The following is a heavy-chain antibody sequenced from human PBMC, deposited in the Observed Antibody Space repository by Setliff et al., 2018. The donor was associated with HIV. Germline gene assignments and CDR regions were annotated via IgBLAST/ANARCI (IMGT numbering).Heavy chain of an antibody. Sequence: PSETLSLTCTVSGGSISNYYWSWIRQPPGKGLEWVGCISNTGNTKYNPSLKGRVTISVDTSKNQFSVRLTSVTAADTAVYFCARDVARFDYDTGGYYVSHLDYWGQGTQVTVSS. CDR2: ISNTGNT. CDR1: GGSISNYY. J-gene: IGHJ4*02. D-gene: IGHD3-22*01. V-gene: IGHV4-59*01. CDR3: ARDVARFDYDTGGYYVSHLDY.